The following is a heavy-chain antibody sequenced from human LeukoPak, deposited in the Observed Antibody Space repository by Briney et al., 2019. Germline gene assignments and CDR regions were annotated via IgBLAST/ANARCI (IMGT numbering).Heavy chain of an antibody. CDR3: ARDYYDSSGYYYFDY. V-gene: IGHV4-31*03. J-gene: IGHJ4*02. D-gene: IGHD3-22*01. CDR2: IYYSGST. CDR1: GGSISSGGYY. Sequence: SETLSLTCTVSGGSISSGGYYWSWIRQHPGKGLEWIGYIYYSGSTYYNPSLKSRVTISVDTSKNQFSLKLSSVTAADTAVYYCARDYYDSSGYYYFDYWGQGTLVTVSS.